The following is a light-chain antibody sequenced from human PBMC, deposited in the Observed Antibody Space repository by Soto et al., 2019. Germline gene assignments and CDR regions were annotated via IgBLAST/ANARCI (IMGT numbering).Light chain of an antibody. CDR1: SNDVGGYNY. Sequence: QSARTQPASVSGSPGQSITISCTGTSNDVGGYNYVSWYQQHPGKATKLLIFYVPPRPSGVSSRFSGSKSGNTASLTIAGLNTEDGAEYCCTSYTSVSTVVFGGGTQLTVL. CDR2: YVP. CDR3: TSYTSVSTVV. V-gene: IGLV2-14*01. J-gene: IGLJ3*02.